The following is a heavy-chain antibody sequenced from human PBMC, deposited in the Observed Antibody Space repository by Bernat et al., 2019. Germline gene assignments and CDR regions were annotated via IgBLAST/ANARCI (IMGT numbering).Heavy chain of an antibody. Sequence: QVQLQESGPGLVKPSQTLSLTCTVSGGSISSGGYYWSWIRQHPGKGLEWIGYIYYSGSTYYNPSLKSRVTISVDTSKNQFSLKLSSVTAADTAVYYCARVVLIDDHLFRIAARPNWFDPWGQGTLVTVSS. V-gene: IGHV4-31*03. J-gene: IGHJ5*02. D-gene: IGHD6-6*01. CDR3: ARVVLIDDHLFRIAARPNWFDP. CDR2: IYYSGST. CDR1: GGSISSGGYY.